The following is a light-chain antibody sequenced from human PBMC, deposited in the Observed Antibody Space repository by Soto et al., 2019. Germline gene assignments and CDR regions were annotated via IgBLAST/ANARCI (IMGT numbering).Light chain of an antibody. CDR3: ASFRSGTILV. J-gene: IGLJ1*01. V-gene: IGLV2-14*01. CDR1: SSDVGGYNY. CDR2: EVS. Sequence: QSVLTQPASVSGSPGQSITISCTGTSSDVGGYNYVSWYQQYPGKAPQVMIYEVSDRPSGVSNRFSGSKSGNTASLTISGLQAEDEAEYFCASFRSGTILVFGSGTKVTVL.